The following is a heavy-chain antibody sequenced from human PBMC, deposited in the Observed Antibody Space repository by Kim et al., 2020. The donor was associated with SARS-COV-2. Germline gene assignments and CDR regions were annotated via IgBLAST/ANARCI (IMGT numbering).Heavy chain of an antibody. V-gene: IGHV3-23*01. CDR3: ARHQWGAFDV. D-gene: IGHD1-26*01. J-gene: IGHJ3*01. CDR2: T. Sequence: TYYADSGKGRLTISRDKSKNTLYLQMTSQRAEDTAIYYCARHQWGAFDVWGQGTKVTVSS.